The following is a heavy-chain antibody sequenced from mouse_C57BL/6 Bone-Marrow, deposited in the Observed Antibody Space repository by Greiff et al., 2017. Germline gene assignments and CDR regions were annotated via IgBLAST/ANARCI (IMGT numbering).Heavy chain of an antibody. J-gene: IGHJ2*01. CDR1: GFNIKDDY. CDR2: IDPENGDT. CDR3: TIDYSNSYYCDY. D-gene: IGHD2-5*01. V-gene: IGHV14-4*01. Sequence: VHVKQSGAELVRPGASVKLSCTASGFNIKDDYMHWVKQRPEQGLEWIGWIDPENGDTEYASKFQGKATITADTSSNTAYLQLSSLTSEDTAVYYCTIDYSNSYYCDYWGQGTTLTVSS.